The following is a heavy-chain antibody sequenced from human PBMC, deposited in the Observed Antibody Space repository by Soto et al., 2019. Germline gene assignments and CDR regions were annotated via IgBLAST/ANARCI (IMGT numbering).Heavy chain of an antibody. CDR3: ARHSSIWPNSDN. J-gene: IGHJ4*02. CDR2: IYHSGST. Sequence: SETLSLTCVVSGGSISSGGYSWSWIRQPPGKGLEWIGYIYHSGSTYYNPSLKSRVTISVDTSKNQFSLKLSSVAAADTAVYYCARHSSIWPNSDNWGQETLATVSS. D-gene: IGHD6-13*01. V-gene: IGHV4-30-2*01. CDR1: GGSISSGGYS.